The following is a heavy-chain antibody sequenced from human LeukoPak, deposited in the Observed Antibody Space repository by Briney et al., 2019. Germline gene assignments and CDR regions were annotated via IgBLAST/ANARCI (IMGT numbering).Heavy chain of an antibody. Sequence: ASVKVSCKASGYTFTGYYMHWVRQAPGQGLEWMGWINPNSGGTNYAQKFQGRVTMTRDTSISTAYMELSRLRSDDTAVYYCASANPILLDYYYYYYMDVWGKGTTVTVSS. CDR2: INPNSGGT. CDR1: GYTFTGYY. V-gene: IGHV1-2*02. CDR3: ASANPILLDYYYYYYMDV. D-gene: IGHD3-3*01. J-gene: IGHJ6*03.